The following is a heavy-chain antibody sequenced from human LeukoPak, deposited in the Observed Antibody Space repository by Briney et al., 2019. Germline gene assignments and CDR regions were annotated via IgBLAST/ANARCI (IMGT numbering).Heavy chain of an antibody. Sequence: GGSLRLSCAASGVTLSTYSVNWVRQAPGRGVEWLASIRGRSSTIYYADSVKGGFTISSDNAKNALYLQMNSLRAEDTAVYYCARVLNQVTTYGSSGYYDSGAFDVWGQGTMVTVSS. V-gene: IGHV3-48*04. D-gene: IGHD3-22*01. CDR1: GVTLSTYS. CDR3: ARVLNQVTTYGSSGYYDSGAFDV. CDR2: IRGRSSTI. J-gene: IGHJ3*01.